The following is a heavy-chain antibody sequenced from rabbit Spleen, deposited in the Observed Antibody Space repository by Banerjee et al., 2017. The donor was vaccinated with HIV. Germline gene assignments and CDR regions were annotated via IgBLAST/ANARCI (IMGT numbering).Heavy chain of an antibody. CDR1: GIDFSSSYW. CDR2: IYAISSGST. V-gene: IGHV1S45*01. D-gene: IGHD7-1*01. J-gene: IGHJ6*01. CDR3: ARDTGTSFSSYGMDL. Sequence: QEQLEESGGGLVKPGGTLTLTCKASGIDFSSSYWICWVRQAPGKGLEWIACIYAISSGSTYYASWAKGRFTVSKTSSTTVTLQMTSLTVADTATYFCARDTGTSFSSYGMDLWGPGTLVTVS.